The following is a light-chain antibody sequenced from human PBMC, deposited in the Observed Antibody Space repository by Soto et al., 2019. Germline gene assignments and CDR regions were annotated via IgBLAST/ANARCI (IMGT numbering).Light chain of an antibody. CDR3: QQYNVYPVRT. CDR2: DAS. V-gene: IGKV1-5*01. Sequence: DIQVTQSPPSMAASFGYRFNIACRXSQDIGNWMTWYQQKPGKAPKLLIYDASTLESGVPLRFGGSGSGTEFTLTISSLQPDDFATYYCQQYNVYPVRTFGQGTKVDIK. CDR1: QDIGNW. J-gene: IGKJ1*01.